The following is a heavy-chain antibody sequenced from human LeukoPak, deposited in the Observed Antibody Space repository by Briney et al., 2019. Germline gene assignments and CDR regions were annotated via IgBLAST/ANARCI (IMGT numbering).Heavy chain of an antibody. CDR2: INSDGSST. Sequence: GGSLRLSCAASGFTFSNYWMHWVRQAPGKGLVWVSRINSDGSSTSYADSVKGRFTISRDNAKNTLYLQMNSLRAEDTAVYYCATKVAAGVKNDYWGQGTLVTVSS. CDR1: GFTFSNYW. D-gene: IGHD6-13*01. J-gene: IGHJ4*02. V-gene: IGHV3-74*01. CDR3: ATKVAAGVKNDY.